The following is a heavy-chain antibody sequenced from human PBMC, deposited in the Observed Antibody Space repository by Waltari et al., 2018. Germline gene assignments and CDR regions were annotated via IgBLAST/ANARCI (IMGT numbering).Heavy chain of an antibody. CDR2: IYHSGIT. CDR1: GGSISSSNW. CDR3: ARNPSPYSSGWYFDY. V-gene: IGHV4-4*02. Sequence: QVQLQESGPGLVKPSGTLSLTCAVSGGSISSSNWWSWVRQPPGKGLEWIGEIYHSGITTYNPPLKSRVTISVDKSNNQFSLKLSSVTAADTAVYYCARNPSPYSSGWYFDYWGQGTLVTVSS. J-gene: IGHJ4*02. D-gene: IGHD6-19*01.